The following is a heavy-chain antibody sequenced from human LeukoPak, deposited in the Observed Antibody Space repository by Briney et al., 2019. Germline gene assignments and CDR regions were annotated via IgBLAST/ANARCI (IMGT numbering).Heavy chain of an antibody. J-gene: IGHJ4*02. CDR1: GYTFTSYG. Sequence: GASVKVSCKASGYTFTSYGITWVRRAPGQGLEWMGWISAYNRYTNYAQELQGRVTMTTDTSTSTAYMDLRSLTSDDTAVYYCARAWDCSSTSCYVYFDYWGQGTLVTVSS. CDR3: ARAWDCSSTSCYVYFDY. V-gene: IGHV1-18*01. D-gene: IGHD2-2*01. CDR2: ISAYNRYT.